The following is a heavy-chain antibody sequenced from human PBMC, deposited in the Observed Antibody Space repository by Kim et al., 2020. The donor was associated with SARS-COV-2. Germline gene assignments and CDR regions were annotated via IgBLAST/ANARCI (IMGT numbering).Heavy chain of an antibody. CDR1: GFTFSSYA. J-gene: IGHJ4*02. D-gene: IGHD3-3*01. CDR3: AREITIFGVVILDY. Sequence: GGSLRLSCAASGFTFSSYAMSWVRQAPGKGLEWVSAISGSGGSTYYADSVKGRFTISRDNSKNTLYLQMNSLRAEDTAVYYCAREITIFGVVILDYWGQGTLVTVSS. CDR2: ISGSGGST. V-gene: IGHV3-23*01.